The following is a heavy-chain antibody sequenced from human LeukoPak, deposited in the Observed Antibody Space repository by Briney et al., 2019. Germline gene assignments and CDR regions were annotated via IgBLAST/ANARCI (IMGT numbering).Heavy chain of an antibody. V-gene: IGHV4-61*02. D-gene: IGHD3-10*02. CDR1: GGSISSGSDY. CDR3: ARVFEESHFDY. CDR2: IYTSGST. Sequence: PSETLSLTCTVSGGSISSGSDYWNWIRQRAGRGLEWICRIYTSGSTNYNPSLKSRVTISVDTSKNQFSLKLSSVTAADTAVYYCARVFEESHFDYWGQGTLVTVSS. J-gene: IGHJ4*02.